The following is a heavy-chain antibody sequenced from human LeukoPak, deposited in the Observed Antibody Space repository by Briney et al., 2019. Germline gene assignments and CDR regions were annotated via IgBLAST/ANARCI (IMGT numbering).Heavy chain of an antibody. V-gene: IGHV1-69*04. J-gene: IGHJ5*02. D-gene: IGHD2-8*01. CDR3: ARDGAGYCTNGVCSSGEGSPHT. Sequence: SVKISCKASGGTFSSYAISWVRRAPGQGLEWMGRIIPILGIANYAQKFQGRVTITADKSTSTAYMELSSLRSEDTAVYYCARDGAGYCTNGVCSSGEGSPHTWGQGTLVTVSS. CDR2: IIPILGIA. CDR1: GGTFSSYA.